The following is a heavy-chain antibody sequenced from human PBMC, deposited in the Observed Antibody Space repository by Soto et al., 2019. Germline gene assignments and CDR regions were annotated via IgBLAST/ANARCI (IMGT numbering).Heavy chain of an antibody. CDR2: INNNSSEK. CDR3: ARDLYLYGSGSYPNWFDP. J-gene: IGHJ5*02. CDR1: EGKSGGFS. D-gene: IGHD3-10*01. V-gene: IGHV3-21*01. Sequence: SCGVVEGKSGGFSMSRVRQNTGKGLEWVSNINNNSSEKYYADSVKGRFTISRDNAKNSLYLQMNSLRAEDTAVYYCARDLYLYGSGSYPNWFDPWGQGTLVTVSS.